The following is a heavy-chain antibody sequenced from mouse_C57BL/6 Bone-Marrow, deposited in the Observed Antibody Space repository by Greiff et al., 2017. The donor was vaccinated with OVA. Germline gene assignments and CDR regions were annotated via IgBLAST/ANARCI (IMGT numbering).Heavy chain of an antibody. CDR2: IYPRDGST. CDR3: AIYGNYLYYFDY. J-gene: IGHJ2*01. CDR1: GYTFTDHT. Sequence: VKLQESDAELVKPGASVKISCKVSGYTFTDHTIHWMKQRPEQGLEWIGYIYPRDGSTKYNEKFKGKATLTADKSSSTAYMQLNSLTSEDSAVYFCAIYGNYLYYFDYWGQGTTLTVSS. D-gene: IGHD2-1*01. V-gene: IGHV1-78*01.